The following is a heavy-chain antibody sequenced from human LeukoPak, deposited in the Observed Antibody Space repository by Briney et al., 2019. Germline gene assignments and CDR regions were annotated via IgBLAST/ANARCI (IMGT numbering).Heavy chain of an antibody. J-gene: IGHJ4*02. CDR1: GYTFTGYY. Sequence: ASVKVSCKASGYTFTGYYMHWGRQAPGQGLEGMGRSNPNSGGTNYAQKFQGRVTMTRDTSLSTAYIERSRRRSADTAVYYCARGEYSNYDREDYWGQGPLVPVPS. D-gene: IGHD4-11*01. CDR3: ARGEYSNYDREDY. V-gene: IGHV1-2*06. CDR2: SNPNSGGT.